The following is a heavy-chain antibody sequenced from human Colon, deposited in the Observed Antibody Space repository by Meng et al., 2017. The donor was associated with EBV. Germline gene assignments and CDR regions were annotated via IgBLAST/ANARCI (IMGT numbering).Heavy chain of an antibody. CDR3: ARVMRYQLLRFFDY. J-gene: IGHJ4*02. V-gene: IGHV4-4*02. Sequence: QGRLQESGPELVKPSGTLSLTCAVSGDSVRSVTWWTWVRQPPGKGLEWIGEIYHGGSPNYNPSLESRVTISVDKSKNQFSLDLTSVTAADTAVYFCARVMRYQLLRFFDYWGQGILVTVSS. CDR1: GDSVRSVTW. D-gene: IGHD2-2*01. CDR2: IYHGGSP.